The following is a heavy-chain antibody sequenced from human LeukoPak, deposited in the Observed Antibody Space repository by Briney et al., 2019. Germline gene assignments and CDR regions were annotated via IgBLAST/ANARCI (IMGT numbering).Heavy chain of an antibody. D-gene: IGHD3-16*01. CDR2: ISTNTGNP. J-gene: IGHJ5*02. V-gene: IGHV7-4-1*02. CDR3: ARGTHYVWGSSNWFDP. CDR1: GGTFSSYA. Sequence: ASVKVSCKASGGTFSSYAISWVRQAPGQGLEWMGWISTNTGNPTYAQGFTGRFVFSLDTSVSTAYLQINSLKAEDTAVYYCARGTHYVWGSSNWFDPWGQGTLVSVSS.